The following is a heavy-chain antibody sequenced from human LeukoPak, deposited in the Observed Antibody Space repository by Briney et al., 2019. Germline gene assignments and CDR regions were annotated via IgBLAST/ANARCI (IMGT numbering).Heavy chain of an antibody. D-gene: IGHD3-22*01. V-gene: IGHV3-7*01. CDR1: GSTFSNYY. Sequence: GGSLRLSCAASGSTFSNYYMSWVRQAPGKGLEWVANINQDGSEKYYVDSVKGRFTISRDNAKNSLYLQMNSLRAEDTAVYYCARDIDDSSGYCDYWGQGTLVTVSS. CDR3: ARDIDDSSGYCDY. J-gene: IGHJ4*02. CDR2: INQDGSEK.